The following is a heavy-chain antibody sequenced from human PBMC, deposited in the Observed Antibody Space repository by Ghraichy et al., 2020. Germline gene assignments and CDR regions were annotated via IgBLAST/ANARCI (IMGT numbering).Heavy chain of an antibody. D-gene: IGHD7-27*01. J-gene: IGHJ6*02. CDR1: GGSFSGYY. CDR3: ARRGGLLWGGMDV. V-gene: IGHV4-34*01. CDR2: INHSGST. Sequence: SETLSLTCAVYGGSFSGYYWSWIRQPPGKGLEWIGEINHSGSTNYNPSLKSRVTISVDTSKNQFSLKLSSVTAADTAVYYCARRGGLLWGGMDVWGQGTTVTVSS.